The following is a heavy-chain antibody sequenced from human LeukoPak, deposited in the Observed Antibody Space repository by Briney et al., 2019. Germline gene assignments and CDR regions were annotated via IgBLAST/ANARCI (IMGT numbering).Heavy chain of an antibody. Sequence: GGSLRLSCAASGFTVSSNYMSWVRQAPGKGLEWVSVIYSGGSTYCADSVKGRFTISRDNSKNTLYLQMNSLRAEDTAVYYCARYLLNGDLDYWGQGTLVTVSS. J-gene: IGHJ4*02. CDR2: IYSGGST. CDR3: ARYLLNGDLDY. V-gene: IGHV3-53*01. D-gene: IGHD4-17*01. CDR1: GFTVSSNY.